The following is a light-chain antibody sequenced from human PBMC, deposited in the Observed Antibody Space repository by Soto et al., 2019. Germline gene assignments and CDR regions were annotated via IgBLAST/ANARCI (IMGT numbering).Light chain of an antibody. V-gene: IGKV3-20*01. CDR1: QSVSSEK. J-gene: IGKJ1*01. Sequence: EVLLTQSPDTLSLSPGERATLTCRASQSVSSEKLAWYQQKPGQAPRLIIFGASGRATGIPDRFSGSGAGTDFTLTISRLEPEDFAVYWCQQYDSSPRTFGQGTKVDIK. CDR3: QQYDSSPRT. CDR2: GAS.